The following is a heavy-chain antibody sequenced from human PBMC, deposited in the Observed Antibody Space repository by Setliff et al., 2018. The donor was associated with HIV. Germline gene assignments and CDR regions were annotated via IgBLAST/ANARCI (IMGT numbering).Heavy chain of an antibody. J-gene: IGHJ4*02. Sequence: PSETLSLTCTVSGGSISSTSYYWGWIRQPPGTGLEWIGSISSSGNTYYNPSLKSRVTTSVDTPKNQFSLKLNSVTAADTAVYYCAKTIGRYFNYFDYWGQGTLVTVSS. D-gene: IGHD3-9*01. CDR3: AKTIGRYFNYFDY. CDR1: GGSISSTSYY. CDR2: ISSSGNT. V-gene: IGHV4-39*01.